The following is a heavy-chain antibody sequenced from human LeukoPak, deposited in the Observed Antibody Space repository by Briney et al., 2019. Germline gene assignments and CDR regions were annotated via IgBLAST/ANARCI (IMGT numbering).Heavy chain of an antibody. CDR1: GYTFTSYG. J-gene: IGHJ4*02. Sequence: ASVKVSCKASGYTFTSYGISWVRQAPGQGLEWMGWISAYNGNTNYAQKLQGRVTMTTDTSTSTAYMELSSLRSEDTAVYYCARDGLGYSYGYFDYWGQGTLVTVSS. V-gene: IGHV1-18*01. CDR3: ARDGLGYSYGYFDY. CDR2: ISAYNGNT. D-gene: IGHD5-18*01.